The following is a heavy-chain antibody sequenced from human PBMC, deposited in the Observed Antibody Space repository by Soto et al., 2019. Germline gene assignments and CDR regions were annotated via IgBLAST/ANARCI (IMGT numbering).Heavy chain of an antibody. CDR1: GFSLSDYY. Sequence: PGGSLRLSCAVSGFSLSDYYISWIRQAPGEGLEWVSYISSSGTSVHYADSVKGRFTISKDNANNSLYLQMNSLRAEDTAVYYCAGVRGDSSGSYYFDHWGQGALVTVSS. V-gene: IGHV3-11*01. J-gene: IGHJ4*02. CDR2: ISSSGTSV. D-gene: IGHD3-22*01. CDR3: AGVRGDSSGSYYFDH.